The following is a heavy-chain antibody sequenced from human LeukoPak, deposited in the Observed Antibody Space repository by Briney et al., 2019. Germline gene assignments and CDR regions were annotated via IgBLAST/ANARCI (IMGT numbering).Heavy chain of an antibody. CDR3: ARGPSGTPTIG. CDR2: IYSGGST. D-gene: IGHD5-12*01. Sequence: GGSLRLSCVASGFSFSNNYMGWVGQAPGKGLEWVSFIYSGGSTYYAVSVKGRFTISRDNSKNTLFLQMNSLRAEDTAVYYCARGPSGTPTIGGGQGTLVSVTS. J-gene: IGHJ4*02. CDR1: GFSFSNNY. V-gene: IGHV3-53*01.